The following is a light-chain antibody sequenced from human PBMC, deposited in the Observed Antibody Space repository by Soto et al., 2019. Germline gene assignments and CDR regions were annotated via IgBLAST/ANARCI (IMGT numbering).Light chain of an antibody. CDR1: QTVTSGF. J-gene: IGKJ1*01. CDR3: QQYGNSPRT. Sequence: EIVLTQSPGTLSLSPGERATLGCRSSQTVTSGFLAWYQQKPGQAPRLLISGASNRATDIPDRFSGSGSGTDFTLVISRVGPEDSAVYYCQQYGNSPRTFGQGTKVDI. CDR2: GAS. V-gene: IGKV3-20*01.